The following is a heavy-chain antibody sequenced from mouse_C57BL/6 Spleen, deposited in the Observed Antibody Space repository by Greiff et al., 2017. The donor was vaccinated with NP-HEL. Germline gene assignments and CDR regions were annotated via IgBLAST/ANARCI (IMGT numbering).Heavy chain of an antibody. Sequence: ESGPGLVKPSQSLSLTCSVTGYSITSGYYWNWIRQFPGNKLEWMGYISYDGSNNYNPSLKNRISITRDTSKNQFFLKLNSVTTEDTATYYCARDPDLFYYGSSYEFAYWGQGTLVTVSA. CDR3: ARDPDLFYYGSSYEFAY. V-gene: IGHV3-6*01. J-gene: IGHJ3*01. CDR1: GYSITSGYY. CDR2: ISYDGSN. D-gene: IGHD1-1*01.